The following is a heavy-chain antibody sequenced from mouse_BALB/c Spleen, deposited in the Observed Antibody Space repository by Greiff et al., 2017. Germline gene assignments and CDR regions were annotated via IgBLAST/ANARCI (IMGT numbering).Heavy chain of an antibody. Sequence: EVKLQESGPELVKPGASVKIPCKASGYTFTDYNMDWVKQSHGKSLEWIGDINPNNGGTIYNQKFKGKATLTVDKSSSTAYMELRSLTSEDTAVYYCARDGSSPFAYWGQGTLVTVSA. D-gene: IGHD1-1*01. V-gene: IGHV1-18*01. CDR2: INPNNGGT. CDR1: GYTFTDYN. J-gene: IGHJ3*01. CDR3: ARDGSSPFAY.